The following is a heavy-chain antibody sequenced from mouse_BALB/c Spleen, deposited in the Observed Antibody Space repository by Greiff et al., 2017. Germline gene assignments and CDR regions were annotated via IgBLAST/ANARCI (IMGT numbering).Heavy chain of an antibody. CDR3: ARLLAFAY. D-gene: IGHD2-1*01. CDR1: GYSFTGYY. V-gene: IGHV1-31*01. CDR2: INPYNGAT. Sequence: VQLKESGPELVKPGASVKISCKASGYSFTGYYMHWVKQSHVKSLEWIGRINPYNGATSYNQNFKDKASLTVDKSSSTAYMELHSLTSEDSAVYYCARLLAFAYWGQGTLVTVSA. J-gene: IGHJ3*01.